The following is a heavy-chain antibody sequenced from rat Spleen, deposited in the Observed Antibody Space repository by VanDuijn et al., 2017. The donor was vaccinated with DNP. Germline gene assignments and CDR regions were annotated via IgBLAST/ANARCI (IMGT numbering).Heavy chain of an antibody. CDR3: ARPDYYDGSYPHY. CDR1: GFTFSNSG. Sequence: EVQLVESGGGLVQPGRSLKLSCAASGFTFSNSGMHWIRQAPTKGLEWVAYISYDGGSTDYGDSVKGRFTISRDNAKSTLYLQMNSLRSEDMATYYCARPDYYDGSYPHYWGQGVMVTVSS. V-gene: IGHV5-19*01. J-gene: IGHJ2*01. CDR2: ISYDGGST. D-gene: IGHD1-12*02.